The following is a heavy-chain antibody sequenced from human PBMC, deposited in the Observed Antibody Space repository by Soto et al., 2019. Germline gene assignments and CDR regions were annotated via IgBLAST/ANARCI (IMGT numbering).Heavy chain of an antibody. D-gene: IGHD6-19*01. CDR1: GASISNNNW. Sequence: PSETLSLTCAVSGASISNNNWWSWVRQSPGKGLEWIGEIYHSGSTNYNPSLKSRVSISVDKSKNQFSLKLSSVTAADTAVYYCVRVGNSGWYPYWGQGLLVPV. CDR2: IYHSGST. V-gene: IGHV4-4*02. J-gene: IGHJ4*02. CDR3: VRVGNSGWYPY.